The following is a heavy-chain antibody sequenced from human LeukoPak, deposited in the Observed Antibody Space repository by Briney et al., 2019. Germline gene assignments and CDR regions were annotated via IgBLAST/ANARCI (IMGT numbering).Heavy chain of an antibody. CDR1: GFTVSSNS. D-gene: IGHD3-9*01. Sequence: GSLRLSCRVSGFTVSSNSMSWVRQAPGKGLEWVSFIYSDSTHYSDSVKGRFTISRDNSKNTLYLQMNSLRAEDTAVYYCARDSLNVAGYYYMDVWGKGTTVTVSS. J-gene: IGHJ6*03. CDR2: IYSDST. V-gene: IGHV3-53*01. CDR3: ARDSLNVAGYYYMDV.